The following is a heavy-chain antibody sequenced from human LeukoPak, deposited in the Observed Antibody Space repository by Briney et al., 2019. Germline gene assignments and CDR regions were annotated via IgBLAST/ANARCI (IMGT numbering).Heavy chain of an antibody. D-gene: IGHD5-18*01. J-gene: IGHJ3*02. CDR1: GGSINSYY. Sequence: PSETLSLTCTVSGGSINSYYWSWIRQPPGKGLEWIGYIYYTGGETNYNPSLKSRLTISVDTSKNQVSLMMTSVTAADTAIYYCARQPAATAAFDIWAQGTMVTVSS. V-gene: IGHV4-59*08. CDR3: ARQPAATAAFDI. CDR2: IYYTGGET.